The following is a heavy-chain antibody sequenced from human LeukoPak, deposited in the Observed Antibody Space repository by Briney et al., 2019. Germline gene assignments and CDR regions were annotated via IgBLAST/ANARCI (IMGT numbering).Heavy chain of an antibody. CDR3: AREEGMVRGVMFI. Sequence: SETLSLTCTVSGGSISSYYWSWIRQPPGKGLEWIGYIYYSESTNYNPSLKSRVTMSVDTSKNQFSLKLSSVTAADTAVYYCAREEGMVRGVMFIWGQGTMVTVSS. V-gene: IGHV4-59*12. D-gene: IGHD3-10*01. J-gene: IGHJ3*02. CDR2: IYYSEST. CDR1: GGSISSYY.